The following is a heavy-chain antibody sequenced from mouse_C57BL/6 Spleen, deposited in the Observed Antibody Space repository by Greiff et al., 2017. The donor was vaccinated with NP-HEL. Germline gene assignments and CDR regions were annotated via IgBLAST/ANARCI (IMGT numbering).Heavy chain of an antibody. Sequence: VQLQQSGPELVKPGASVKMSCKASGYTFTDYNMHWVKQSHGKSLEWLGYINPNNGGTSYIQKFKGKATLTVNKSSSTAYMELRSLTSEDSAVYYCAREVTTVVDGGFAYWGQGTLVTVSA. CDR1: GYTFTDYN. V-gene: IGHV1-22*01. J-gene: IGHJ3*01. D-gene: IGHD1-1*01. CDR3: AREVTTVVDGGFAY. CDR2: INPNNGGT.